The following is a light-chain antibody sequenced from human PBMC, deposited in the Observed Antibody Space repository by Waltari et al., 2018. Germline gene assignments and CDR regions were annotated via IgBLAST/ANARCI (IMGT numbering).Light chain of an antibody. CDR2: ALS. V-gene: IGLV2-14*01. CDR1: SSDVGAYDY. Sequence: QSALTQPASMSGSPGQSLTLSCSGTSSDVGAYDYVAWHPQHPAKAPKLIIYALSHRPPGVSDRFSGSKSGSTASLTISGLQAEDEATYYCSSYRGSSTLVVFGGGTKLTVL. CDR3: SSYRGSSTLVV. J-gene: IGLJ2*01.